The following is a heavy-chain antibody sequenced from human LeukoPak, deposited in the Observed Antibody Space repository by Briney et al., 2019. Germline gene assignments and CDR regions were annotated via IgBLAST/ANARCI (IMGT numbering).Heavy chain of an antibody. CDR3: TTDPSGSYSFDP. D-gene: IGHD1-26*01. V-gene: IGHV3-30*02. Sequence: GGSLRLSCAASGFTFSSYGMHWVRQAPGKGLEWVAFIRYDGSNKYYADSVKGRFTISRDNSKNTLYLQMNSLRAEDTAVYYCTTDPSGSYSFDPWGQGTLVTVS. CDR1: GFTFSSYG. J-gene: IGHJ5*02. CDR2: IRYDGSNK.